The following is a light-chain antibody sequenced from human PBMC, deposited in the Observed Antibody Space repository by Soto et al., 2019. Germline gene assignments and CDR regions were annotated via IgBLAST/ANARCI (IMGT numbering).Light chain of an antibody. CDR3: QQANSFPPT. V-gene: IGKV1-12*01. J-gene: IGKJ4*01. CDR2: CAS. Sequence: DIQMTQSPSSVSASVGDRVTISCRASQGMSSWLAWYQQKPGKPPKLLIYCASSLQSGVPSRFSGSGSGTDFTLTISSLQREDFATYYCQQANSFPPTFGGGTKVEIK. CDR1: QGMSSW.